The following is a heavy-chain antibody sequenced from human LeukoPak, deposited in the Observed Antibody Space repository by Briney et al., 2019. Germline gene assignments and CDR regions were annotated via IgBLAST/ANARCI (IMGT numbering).Heavy chain of an antibody. V-gene: IGHV3-48*03. CDR2: IISSGSMI. D-gene: IGHD1-1*01. CDR3: ARQGPDSNSVYNWFDP. J-gene: IGHJ5*01. CDR1: GFTFSSYE. Sequence: GGSLRLSCAASGFTFSSYEMNWVRQAPGKGLEWVSYIISSGSMIYYADSVKGRFTISRDNAKNSLYLQMNSLRAEDTAVYYCARQGPDSNSVYNWFDPWGQGTLVTVSS.